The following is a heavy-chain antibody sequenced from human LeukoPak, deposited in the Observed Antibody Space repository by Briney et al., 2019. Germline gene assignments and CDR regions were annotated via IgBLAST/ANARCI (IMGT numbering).Heavy chain of an antibody. D-gene: IGHD3-3*01. V-gene: IGHV3-30*18. CDR3: AKVIGPGEFLEWLYDAFDI. Sequence: GGALRLSCAASGFTFSSYGMHWVRQAPGKGLEWVAVISYDGSNKYYADSVKGRFTISRDNSKNTLYLQMNSLRAEDTAVYYCAKVIGPGEFLEWLYDAFDIWGQGTMVTVSS. J-gene: IGHJ3*02. CDR1: GFTFSSYG. CDR2: ISYDGSNK.